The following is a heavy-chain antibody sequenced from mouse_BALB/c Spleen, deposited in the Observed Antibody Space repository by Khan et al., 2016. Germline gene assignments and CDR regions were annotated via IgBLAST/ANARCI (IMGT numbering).Heavy chain of an antibody. D-gene: IGHD1-2*01. J-gene: IGHJ3*01. V-gene: IGHV4-1*02. CDR1: GFDFSRYW. CDR2: INPYSSTI. Sequence: EVTLLESGGGLVQPGGSLKLSCAASGFDFSRYWMSWVRPAPGKGLEWIGEINPYSSTINYTPSLTDKFIISRDNAKNTLYIQMSKVRSEDTALYYCARLHYYGWFAYWGQGTLVTVSA. CDR3: ARLHYYGWFAY.